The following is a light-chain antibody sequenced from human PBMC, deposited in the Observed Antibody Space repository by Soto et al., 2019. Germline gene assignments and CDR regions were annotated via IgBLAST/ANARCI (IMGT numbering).Light chain of an antibody. CDR1: QSVTSN. CDR2: GAS. CDR3: QQYGSSPYT. Sequence: EIVMTQSPATLSVSPGERVTFSCRASQSVTSNLAWYQHKPGQAPRLLVYGASAGATGVPARFSGSGSGTEFTLTIDSLQSEDFAVYYCQQYGSSPYTFGLGTKLEIK. J-gene: IGKJ2*01. V-gene: IGKV3-15*01.